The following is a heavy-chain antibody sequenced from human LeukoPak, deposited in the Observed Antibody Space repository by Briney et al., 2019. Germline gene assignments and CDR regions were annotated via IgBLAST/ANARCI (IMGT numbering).Heavy chain of an antibody. CDR1: GFTFSSYS. V-gene: IGHV3-21*01. D-gene: IGHD3-10*01. J-gene: IGHJ5*02. CDR3: ASEKDPYYYGSGSYPGWFDP. CDR2: ISSGSSYI. Sequence: PGGSLRLSCAASGFTFSSYSMSWVRQAPGKGLEWVSSISSGSSYIYYADSVKGRFTISRDNAKNSLYMQMNSLRAEDTAVYYCASEKDPYYYGSGSYPGWFDPWGQGTLVTVSS.